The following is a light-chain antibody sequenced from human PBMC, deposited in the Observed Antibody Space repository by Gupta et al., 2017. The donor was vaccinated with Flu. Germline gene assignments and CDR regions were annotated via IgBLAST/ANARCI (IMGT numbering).Light chain of an antibody. CDR2: QAS. CDR3: HQYTSDSRS. CDR1: QSVRTF. Sequence: GDSVSITCRARQSVRTFLAWFQQKPGQAPSLLIYQASHLERGVPSRFSGSGSGTEFTLHISNLQPDDFATYYCHQYTSDSRSFGQGTRLEI. V-gene: IGKV1-5*03. J-gene: IGKJ2*01.